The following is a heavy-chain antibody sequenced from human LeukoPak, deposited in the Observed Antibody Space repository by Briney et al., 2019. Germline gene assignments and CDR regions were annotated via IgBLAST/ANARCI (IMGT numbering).Heavy chain of an antibody. J-gene: IGHJ6*02. Sequence: PGGSLRLSCAASGFTFSSYSMNWVRQAPGKGLEWVSSISSSSSYIYYADSVKGRFTISRDNAKNSLYLQMNSLRAEDTAVYYCARAVFLFPYYYYYYGMDVWGQGTTVTVSS. CDR2: ISSSSSYI. CDR1: GFTFSSYS. V-gene: IGHV3-21*01. CDR3: ARAVFLFPYYYYYYGMDV.